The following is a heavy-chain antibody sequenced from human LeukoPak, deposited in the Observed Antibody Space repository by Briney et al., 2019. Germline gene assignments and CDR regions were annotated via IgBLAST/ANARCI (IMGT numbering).Heavy chain of an antibody. CDR2: IIPIFGTA. Sequence: SVKVSCKASGGTFSSYAISWVRQAPGQGLEWMGGIIPIFGTANYAQKFQGRVTITADESTSTAYMELSSLRSEDTAVYYCARELSHGGYYDAFDIWGQGTMVTVSS. CDR1: GGTFSSYA. J-gene: IGHJ3*02. CDR3: ARELSHGGYYDAFDI. D-gene: IGHD3-22*01. V-gene: IGHV1-69*13.